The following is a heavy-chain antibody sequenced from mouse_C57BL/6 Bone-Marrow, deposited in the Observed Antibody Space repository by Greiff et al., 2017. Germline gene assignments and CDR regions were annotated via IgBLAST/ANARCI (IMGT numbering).Heavy chain of an antibody. J-gene: IGHJ2*01. V-gene: IGHV8-8*01. CDR1: GFSLSTFGMG. D-gene: IGHD1-1*01. CDR2: IWWDDDK. Sequence: QVTLKVSGPGILPPSQTLSLTCSFSGFSLSTFGMGVGWIRQPSGKGLEWLAHIWWDDDKYSNPALKSRLTISKATSQNQVFLKIANVDTADTATYDGARAAVEATDFDYWGQGTTLTVSS. CDR3: ARAAVEATDFDY.